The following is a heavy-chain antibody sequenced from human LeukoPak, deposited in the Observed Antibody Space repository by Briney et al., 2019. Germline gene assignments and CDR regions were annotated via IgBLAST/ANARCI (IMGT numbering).Heavy chain of an antibody. V-gene: IGHV5-51*01. J-gene: IGHJ4*02. CDR3: ATRVDGTYY. Sequence: GESLKISCKGSGYSFTTCWIGWMRQMPGKGLEWMAIITPGSSATQYSASLRGQVTISADTSINTAYMQWSSLKASDSAMYYCATRVDGTYYWGQGTLVTVSS. CDR2: ITPGSSAT. D-gene: IGHD1-26*01. CDR1: GYSFTTCW.